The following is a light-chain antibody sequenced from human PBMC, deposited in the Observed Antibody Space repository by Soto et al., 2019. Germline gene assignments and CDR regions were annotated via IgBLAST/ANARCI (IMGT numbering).Light chain of an antibody. CDR3: ATWDSSLTARV. CDR1: FYNIGNNY. J-gene: IGLJ3*02. Sequence: QSVLTQPPSVSAAPGQKVTISCSGSFYNIGNNYVSWYQQLPGTAPKLLIYDNNKRPSGIPDRFSASRSATSATLDITGPQTGDEADYYCATWDSSLTARVFGGGTQLTVL. CDR2: DNN. V-gene: IGLV1-51*01.